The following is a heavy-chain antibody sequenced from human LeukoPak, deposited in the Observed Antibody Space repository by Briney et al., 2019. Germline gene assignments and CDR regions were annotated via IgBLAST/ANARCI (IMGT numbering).Heavy chain of an antibody. CDR1: GFSFSNAW. J-gene: IGHJ4*02. CDR2: LKSKTDGGTT. V-gene: IGHV3-15*01. D-gene: IGHD6-19*01. CDR3: TTAKYNSGWFYYFDY. Sequence: GGSLRLSCVASGFSFSNAWMSWVRQAPGKGLEWVGRLKSKTDGGTTDYAAPVKGRFTISRDDSKNTLYLVMNSLKTEDTAVYYCTTAKYNSGWFYYFDYWGQGTLVTVSS.